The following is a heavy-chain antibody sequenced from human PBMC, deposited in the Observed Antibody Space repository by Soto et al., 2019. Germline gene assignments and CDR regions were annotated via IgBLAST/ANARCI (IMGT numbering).Heavy chain of an antibody. CDR2: IIPIFGTA. CDR1: GGTFSSYA. D-gene: IGHD3-22*01. V-gene: IGHV1-69*13. J-gene: IGHJ4*02. Sequence: SVKVSCKASGGTFSSYAISWVRQAPGQGLEWMGGIIPIFGTANYAQKFQGRVTITADESTSTAYMELSSLRSEDTAVYYCARDHSPSITMIVVGTLDYWGQGTLVTVSS. CDR3: ARDHSPSITMIVVGTLDY.